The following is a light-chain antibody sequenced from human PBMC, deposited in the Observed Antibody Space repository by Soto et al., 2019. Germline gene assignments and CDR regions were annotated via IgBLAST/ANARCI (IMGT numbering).Light chain of an antibody. J-gene: IGKJ1*01. CDR3: QQYENYWT. Sequence: DIQMTQSPSTLSGSVGDRVTITCRASQTISSWLAWYQQKPGKAPKLLIYKASTLKSGVPSRFSGSGSGTEFTLTISNLQPDHIATYYCQQYENYWTFGQGTKVDIK. V-gene: IGKV1-5*03. CDR1: QTISSW. CDR2: KAS.